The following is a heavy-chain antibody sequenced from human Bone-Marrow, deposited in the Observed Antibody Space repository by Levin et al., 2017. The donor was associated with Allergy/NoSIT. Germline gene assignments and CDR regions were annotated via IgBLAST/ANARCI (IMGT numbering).Heavy chain of an antibody. Sequence: SCAASGFTFSGYAMHWVRQAPGKGLEWVALISNDGSYEFYADSVKGRFTISRDSSKNTLYLQMNSLRAEDTAVYYCARIGSSKWQPLDYWGQGTLVTVSS. J-gene: IGHJ4*02. V-gene: IGHV3-30-3*01. CDR3: ARIGSSKWQPLDY. CDR1: GFTFSGYA. CDR2: ISNDGSYE. D-gene: IGHD6-19*01.